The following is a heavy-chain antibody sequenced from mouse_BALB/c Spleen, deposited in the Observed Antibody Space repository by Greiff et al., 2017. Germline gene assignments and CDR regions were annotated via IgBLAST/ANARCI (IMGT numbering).Heavy chain of an antibody. CDR1: GFNIKDYY. CDR3: TREGLLRSFAY. D-gene: IGHD1-1*01. V-gene: IGHV1S16*01. J-gene: IGHJ3*01. Sequence: VQLQESGAELVRSGASVKLSCTASGFNIKDYYMHWVKQRPGQGLEWIGEINPSNGGTNFNEKFKSKATLTVDKSSSTAYMQLSSLTSEDSAVYYCTREGLLRSFAYWGQGTLVTVSA. CDR2: INPSNGGT.